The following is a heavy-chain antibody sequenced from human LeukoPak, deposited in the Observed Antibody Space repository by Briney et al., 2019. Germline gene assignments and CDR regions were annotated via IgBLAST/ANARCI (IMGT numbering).Heavy chain of an antibody. J-gene: IGHJ4*02. CDR1: GFTVSSDY. CDR2: IYSGGST. Sequence: PGGSLRLSCSASGFTVSSDYMSWVRQAPGKGLAWLSVIYSGGSTYYADSVKGRFTISRDNSKNTAYLQMNSLRVEDTAVYYCTRGGSVPATRSFDYWGQGTLVTVS. CDR3: TRGGSVPATRSFDY. D-gene: IGHD6-19*01. V-gene: IGHV3-66*01.